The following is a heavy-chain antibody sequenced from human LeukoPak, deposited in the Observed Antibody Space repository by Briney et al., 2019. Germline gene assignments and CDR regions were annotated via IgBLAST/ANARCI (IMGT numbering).Heavy chain of an antibody. CDR3: ARDRAPYDILTGYDGTGDYYYYMDV. V-gene: IGHV1-18*01. Sequence: GASVKVSCKASGYTFTSYAMNWVRQAPGQGLEWMGWISAYNGNTNYAQKLQGRVTMTRDMSTSTVYMELSSLRSEDTAVYYCARDRAPYDILTGYDGTGDYYYYMDVWGKGTTVTVSS. CDR2: ISAYNGNT. D-gene: IGHD3-9*01. CDR1: GYTFTSYA. J-gene: IGHJ6*03.